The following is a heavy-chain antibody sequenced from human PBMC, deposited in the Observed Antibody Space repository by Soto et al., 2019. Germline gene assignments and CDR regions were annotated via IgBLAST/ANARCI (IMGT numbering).Heavy chain of an antibody. Sequence: PSETLSLTCTVSGGSITSYYWSWIRQPPGKGLEWIGYIYFSGSANYNPSLKSRVTISVDTSKNQFSLKLSSVTAADTAVYYCARRYSGYGGYWGQGTLVTVSS. V-gene: IGHV4-59*08. CDR1: GGSITSYY. CDR2: IYFSGSA. D-gene: IGHD5-12*01. CDR3: ARRYSGYGGY. J-gene: IGHJ4*02.